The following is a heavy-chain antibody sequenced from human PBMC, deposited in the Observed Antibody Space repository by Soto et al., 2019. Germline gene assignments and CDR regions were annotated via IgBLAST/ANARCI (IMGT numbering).Heavy chain of an antibody. CDR2: IYYSGST. CDR1: GGPIRTSSYY. CDR3: ARQTPGLWFGELRRLDY. V-gene: IGHV4-39*01. D-gene: IGHD3-10*01. Sequence: PSETLSLTSTVSGGPIRTSSYYWGWIRQPPGKGLEWIGSIYYSGSTYYNPSLKSRVTISVDTSKNQFSLKLSSVTAADTAVYYCARQTPGLWFGELRRLDYWGQG. J-gene: IGHJ4*02.